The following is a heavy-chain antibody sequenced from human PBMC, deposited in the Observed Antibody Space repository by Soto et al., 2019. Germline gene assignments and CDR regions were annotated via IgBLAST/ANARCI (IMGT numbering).Heavy chain of an antibody. V-gene: IGHV3-30*04. J-gene: IGHJ5*02. CDR1: GFTFSSHA. Sequence: PVGSLRLSCAASGFTFSSHAMHWVRQAPGKGLEWLALISYDGRSEYYADSVKGRFTISRDNSKNTLYLQMNSVRAEDTAVYYCARVFITLIALNWLDPWGQGTLVTVSS. CDR2: ISYDGRSE. CDR3: ARVFITLIALNWLDP. D-gene: IGHD3-22*01.